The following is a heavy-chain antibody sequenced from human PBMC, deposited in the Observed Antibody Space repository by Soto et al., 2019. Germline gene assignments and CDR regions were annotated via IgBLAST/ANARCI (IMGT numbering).Heavy chain of an antibody. CDR2: MNANSGNT. V-gene: IGHV1-8*01. Sequence: ASVKVSCKASGYTLTSYDINWVRQATGQGLEWMGYMNANSGNTVYGQKFQGRVTMTWDTPTSTAYMELSSLRSEDTAVYYCAREGLDVRGQGTTLTVSS. CDR3: AREGLDV. J-gene: IGHJ6*02. CDR1: GYTLTSYD.